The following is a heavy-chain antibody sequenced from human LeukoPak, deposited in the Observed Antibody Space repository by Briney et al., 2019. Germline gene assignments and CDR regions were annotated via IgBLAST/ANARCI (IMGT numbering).Heavy chain of an antibody. Sequence: SEALSLTCAVYGGSFSGYYWSWTRQPPGKGLEWIGEINHSGSTNYNPSLKSRVTISVDTSKNQFSLKLSSVTAADTAVYYCARHRWRGVLWPWGQGTLVTVSS. CDR3: ARHRWRGVLWP. J-gene: IGHJ5*02. V-gene: IGHV4-34*01. CDR2: INHSGST. CDR1: GGSFSGYY. D-gene: IGHD3-10*01.